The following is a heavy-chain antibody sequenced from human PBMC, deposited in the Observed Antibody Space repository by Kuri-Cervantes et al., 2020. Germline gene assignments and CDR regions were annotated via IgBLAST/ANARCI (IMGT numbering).Heavy chain of an antibody. CDR1: GFTFSNYD. Sequence: GESLKISCAASGFTFSNYDINWVRQATGQGLEWMGWMNPNSGNTGYAQKFQSRVTMTRNTSIRTAYMVLSSRRSEDTAVYYCERRTYYNFWNGYSSRNYYYYYMDVWGKGTTVTVSS. V-gene: IGHV1-8*02. CDR2: MNPNSGNT. CDR3: ERRTYYNFWNGYSSRNYYYYYMDV. J-gene: IGHJ6*03. D-gene: IGHD3-3*01.